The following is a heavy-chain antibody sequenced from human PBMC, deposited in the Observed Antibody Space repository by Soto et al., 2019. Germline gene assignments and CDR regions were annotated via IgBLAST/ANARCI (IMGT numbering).Heavy chain of an antibody. CDR1: GFTVSSNY. J-gene: IGHJ4*02. CDR2: LYSGGST. D-gene: IGHD2-15*01. Sequence: EVQLVESGGGLVQPGGSLRLSCVASGFTVSSNYMSWVRQAPGTGLEWVSVLYSGGSTYYADSVRDRFTISRDNSRHTLYLQMSSLRVEHTAIYYCAVAPRGERLLDFDYWGRGTLVTVSS. V-gene: IGHV3-66*01. CDR3: AVAPRGERLLDFDY.